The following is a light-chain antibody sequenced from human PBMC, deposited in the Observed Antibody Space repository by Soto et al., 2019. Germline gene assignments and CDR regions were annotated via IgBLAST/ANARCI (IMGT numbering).Light chain of an antibody. J-gene: IGLJ2*01. CDR3: QSYDSSLSAHV. Sequence: QAVVTQPPSVSGAPGQRVTISCTGSSSNIGAGYDVHWYQQLPGLAPKLLVYVNNKRPSGVPDRFSGSKSGTSASLAITGLQAEDEADYYCQSYDSSLSAHVFGGGTKLTVL. CDR2: VNN. V-gene: IGLV1-40*01. CDR1: SSNIGAGYD.